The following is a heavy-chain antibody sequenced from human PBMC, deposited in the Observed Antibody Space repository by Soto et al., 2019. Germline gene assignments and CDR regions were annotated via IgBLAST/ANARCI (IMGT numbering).Heavy chain of an antibody. CDR1: GFTFSSYS. CDR3: AREIRSGYEYYYYGMDV. J-gene: IGHJ6*02. Sequence: XEFLSLYFAASGFTFSSYSMNWVRQAPGKGLEWVSSISSSSSYIYYADSVKGRFTISRDNAKNSLYLQMNSLRAEDTAVYYCAREIRSGYEYYYYGMDVWGQGTTVTVSS. V-gene: IGHV3-21*01. CDR2: ISSSSSYI. D-gene: IGHD5-12*01.